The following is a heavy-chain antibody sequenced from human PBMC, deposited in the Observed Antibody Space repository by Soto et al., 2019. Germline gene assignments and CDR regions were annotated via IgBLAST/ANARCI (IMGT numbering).Heavy chain of an antibody. Sequence: APVKVDCKASGYTFTRYAMHWVRQDPGQRLEWMGWINAGNGNTKYSQKFQGRVTITRDTSASTAYMELSSLRSEDTAVYYCASYVRDGYNYYFDYWGQETLVTVSS. J-gene: IGHJ4*02. CDR1: GYTFTRYA. D-gene: IGHD3-16*01. V-gene: IGHV1-3*01. CDR3: ASYVRDGYNYYFDY. CDR2: INAGNGNT.